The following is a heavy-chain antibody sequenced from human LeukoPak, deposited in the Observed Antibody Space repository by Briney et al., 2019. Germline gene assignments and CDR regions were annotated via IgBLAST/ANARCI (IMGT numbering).Heavy chain of an antibody. Sequence: GRSLRLSCAASGFTFDDYAMHWVRQAPGKGLEWVSGISWNSGSIGYADSVKGRFTISRDNAKNSLYLQMSSLRAEDTALYYCANGGPIDLEWLLSDYYMDVWGKGTTVTVSS. CDR3: ANGGPIDLEWLLSDYYMDV. J-gene: IGHJ6*03. D-gene: IGHD3-3*01. CDR2: ISWNSGSI. CDR1: GFTFDDYA. V-gene: IGHV3-9*01.